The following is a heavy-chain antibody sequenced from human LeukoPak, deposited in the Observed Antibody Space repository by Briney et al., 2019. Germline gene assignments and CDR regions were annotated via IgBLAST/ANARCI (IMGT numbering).Heavy chain of an antibody. J-gene: IGHJ4*02. CDR1: GGSFSGYY. CDR3: ACSGYSLIPYDY. D-gene: IGHD3-22*01. CDR2: INHSGST. V-gene: IGHV4-34*01. Sequence: PSETLSLTCAVYGGSFSGYYWSWIRQPPGKGLEWIGEINHSGSTNYNPSLKSRVTISVDTSKNQFSLKLSSVTAADTAVYYCACSGYSLIPYDYWGQGTLVTVST.